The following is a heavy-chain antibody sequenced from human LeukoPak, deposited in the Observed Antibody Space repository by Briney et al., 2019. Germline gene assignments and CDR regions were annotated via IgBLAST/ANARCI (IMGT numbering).Heavy chain of an antibody. Sequence: GGSLRLFCAASGFTFSNYAMTWRRQAPGKGLQWVLAISGSGGSTYYADSVQGRFTISQDNLQNTLYLQVNSLRVDDTAVYYCAKEARPGYCSGGSCSWFDPWGQGALVTVSS. CDR1: GFTFSNYA. CDR2: ISGSGGST. J-gene: IGHJ5*02. D-gene: IGHD2-15*01. CDR3: AKEARPGYCSGGSCSWFDP. V-gene: IGHV3-23*01.